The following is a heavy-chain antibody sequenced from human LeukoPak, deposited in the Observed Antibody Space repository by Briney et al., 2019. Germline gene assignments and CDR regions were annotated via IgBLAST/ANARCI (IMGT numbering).Heavy chain of an antibody. V-gene: IGHV3-21*06. CDR1: GFTLSGHT. J-gene: IGHJ2*01. D-gene: IGHD2-2*01. CDR3: ARALGYCGTSSCKHWYFDL. CDR2: MSSSGSFV. Sequence: EGSLSLSCASSGFTLSGHTNNWVRQAPVKRMEWVSSMSSSGSFVYYADPVKGRFTISRDNAKNSLFLQMNSLRVEDTAVYYCARALGYCGTSSCKHWYFDLWGRGTLVTVSS.